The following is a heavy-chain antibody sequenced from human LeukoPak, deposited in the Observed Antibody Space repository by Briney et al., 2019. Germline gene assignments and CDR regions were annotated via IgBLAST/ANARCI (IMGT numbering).Heavy chain of an antibody. Sequence: GGSLRLSCAASGFTFSSYSMNWVRQAPGKGLEWVSSISSSSSYIYYADSVKGRFIISRDNAKNSLYLQMNSLRAEDTAVYYCVLVPKSSSIADVSFDYWGQGTLVTVSS. D-gene: IGHD6-6*01. J-gene: IGHJ4*02. CDR1: GFTFSSYS. CDR2: ISSSSSYI. V-gene: IGHV3-21*01. CDR3: VLVPKSSSIADVSFDY.